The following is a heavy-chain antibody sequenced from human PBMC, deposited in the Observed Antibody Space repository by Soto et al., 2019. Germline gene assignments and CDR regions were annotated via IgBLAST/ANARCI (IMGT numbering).Heavy chain of an antibody. CDR1: GGSISSGGYS. D-gene: IGHD3-3*01. CDR3: ARGVGTYYDFWSGPYYYYGMDV. J-gene: IGHJ6*02. CDR2: IYHSGST. Sequence: PSETLSLTCAVSGGSISSGGYSWSWIRQPPGKGPEWIGYIYHSGSTYYNPSLKSRVTISVDRSKNQFSLKLSSVTAADTAVYYCARGVGTYYDFWSGPYYYYGMDVWGQGTTVTVSS. V-gene: IGHV4-30-2*01.